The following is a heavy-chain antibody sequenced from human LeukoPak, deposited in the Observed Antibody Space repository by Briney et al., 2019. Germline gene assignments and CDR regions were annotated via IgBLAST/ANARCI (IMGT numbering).Heavy chain of an antibody. D-gene: IGHD1-14*01. J-gene: IGHJ4*02. V-gene: IGHV3-30*01. CDR2: ISYDGSNK. Sequence: GGSLRLSCAASGFTFSSYAMHWVRQAPGKGLEWVAVISYDGSNKYYADSVKGRFTISRDNSKNTLYLQMNSLRAEDTAVYYCAREHNGGYFDYWGQGTLVAVSS. CDR3: AREHNGGYFDY. CDR1: GFTFSSYA.